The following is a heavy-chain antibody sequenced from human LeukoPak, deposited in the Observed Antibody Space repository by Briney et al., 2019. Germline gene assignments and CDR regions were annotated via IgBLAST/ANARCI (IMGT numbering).Heavy chain of an antibody. D-gene: IGHD3-3*01. J-gene: IGHJ4*02. CDR2: ISYTGTT. CDR3: ARDTSGYYGRYEH. V-gene: IGHV4-59*01. CDR1: GASIRNKF. Sequence: SETLSLTCDVSGASIRNKFWSWLRHPPGKALEWIGYISYTGTTNYNPSLQSRVTISVDTSKNQLSLKLTSMTAADTAVYYCARDTSGYYGRYEHWGQGTLVTVSS.